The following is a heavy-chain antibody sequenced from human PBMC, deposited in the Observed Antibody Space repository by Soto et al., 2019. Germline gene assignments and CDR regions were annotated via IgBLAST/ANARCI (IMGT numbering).Heavy chain of an antibody. J-gene: IGHJ6*02. D-gene: IGHD3-16*01. Sequence: QVQLVQSGAEVKKPGASVKVSCKASGYTFTSYGITWVRQAPGQGLEWLGWINGYNGNTNYAQKLQGRVTMTTDTSTNPAYMELRSRRSDDTAVYYCARMGDVPYYYYGMDVWGQGTTVTVSS. CDR1: GYTFTSYG. CDR3: ARMGDVPYYYYGMDV. V-gene: IGHV1-18*01. CDR2: INGYNGNT.